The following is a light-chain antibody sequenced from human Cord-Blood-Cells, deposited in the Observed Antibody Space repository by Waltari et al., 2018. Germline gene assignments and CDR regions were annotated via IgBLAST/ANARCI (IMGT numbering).Light chain of an antibody. CDR1: KFGAKY. Sequence: SSELTQPPSVSVSPGQTASIPCSGDKFGAKYACWYQQKPGQSPVRVIYQDGKRPSGIPERFSGSNSGNTATLTISGTQAMDEADYYCQAWDSSTVVFGGGTKLTVL. J-gene: IGLJ2*01. CDR3: QAWDSSTVV. CDR2: QDG. V-gene: IGLV3-1*01.